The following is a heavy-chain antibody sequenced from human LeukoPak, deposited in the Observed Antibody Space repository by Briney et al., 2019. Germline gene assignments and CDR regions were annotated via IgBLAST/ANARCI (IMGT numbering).Heavy chain of an antibody. CDR2: IRGGGTST. J-gene: IGHJ3*02. Sequence: AGGSLRLSCTASGFTFSTYAMTWVRQAPGKGLEWVSSIRGGGTSTFYADSVKGRFTISRDNSKNTLFLQMTSLRAEDTAVNYCARDPNGDYVGAFDMWGPGTMVTVSS. CDR3: ARDPNGDYVGAFDM. CDR1: GFTFSTYA. D-gene: IGHD4-17*01. V-gene: IGHV3-23*01.